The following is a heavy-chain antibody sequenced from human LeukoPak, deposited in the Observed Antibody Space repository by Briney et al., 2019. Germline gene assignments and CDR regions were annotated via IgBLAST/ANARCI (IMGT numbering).Heavy chain of an antibody. D-gene: IGHD3-22*01. CDR2: INPSGGST. J-gene: IGHJ4*02. Sequence: GASVKVSCRASGYTFTSYYMHWVRQAPGQGLEWMGIINPSGGSTGYAQKFQGRVTMTRDTSTSTVYMELSSLRSEDTAVYYCARDRGDYDSSGYHNYFDYWGQGTLVTVSS. CDR1: GYTFTSYY. CDR3: ARDRGDYDSSGYHNYFDY. V-gene: IGHV1-46*01.